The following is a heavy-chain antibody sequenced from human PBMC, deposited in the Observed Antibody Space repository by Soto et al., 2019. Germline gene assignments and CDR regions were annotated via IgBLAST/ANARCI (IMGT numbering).Heavy chain of an antibody. Sequence: ASVKVSCKASGYTFTSYGISWVRQAPGQGLEWMGWISAYNGNTNYAQKLQGRVTMTTDTSTSTAYMELRSLRSDDTAVYYCARDRATWYSGSYSAFDIWGQGTMVTVSS. J-gene: IGHJ3*02. D-gene: IGHD1-26*01. V-gene: IGHV1-18*01. CDR3: ARDRATWYSGSYSAFDI. CDR1: GYTFTSYG. CDR2: ISAYNGNT.